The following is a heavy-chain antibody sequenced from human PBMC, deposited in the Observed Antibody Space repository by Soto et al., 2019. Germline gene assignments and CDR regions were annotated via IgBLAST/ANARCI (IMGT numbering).Heavy chain of an antibody. CDR2: IYATGTT. J-gene: IGHJ5*02. V-gene: IGHV4-4*07. Sequence: LPLTCTVSGASISGFYWSWIRKSAGKGLEWIGRIYATGTTDYNPSLKSRVMMSVDTSKKQFSLKLRSVTAADTAVYYWVRDGPKTLRDWFDPWGQGISVTVSS. CDR3: VRDGPKTLRDWFDP. CDR1: GASISGFY. D-gene: IGHD3-16*01.